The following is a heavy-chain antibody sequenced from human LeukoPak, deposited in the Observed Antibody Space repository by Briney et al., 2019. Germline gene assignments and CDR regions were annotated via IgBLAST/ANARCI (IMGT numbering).Heavy chain of an antibody. CDR2: FHPEDGET. Sequence: ASVKVSCKVSGYTLTELSMHWVRQAPGKGLEWMGGFHPEDGETIYAQKFQGRVTMTEDTSTDTAYMELSSLRSEDTAVNYCATDLLRLGELSPRSYWGQGTLVTVSS. D-gene: IGHD3-16*02. V-gene: IGHV1-24*01. CDR1: GYTLTELS. J-gene: IGHJ4*02. CDR3: ATDLLRLGELSPRSY.